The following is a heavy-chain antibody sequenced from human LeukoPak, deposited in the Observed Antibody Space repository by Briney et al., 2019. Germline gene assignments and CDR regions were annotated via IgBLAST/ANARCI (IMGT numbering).Heavy chain of an antibody. CDR1: GGSISGYY. V-gene: IGHV4-4*07. CDR2: IYTSGTT. Sequence: SETLSLTCTVSGGSISGYYWSWIRQPAGKGLEWIGHIYTSGTTNYNPSLKSRVTMSIDTSKNQFSLKLSSVTAADTAVYYCAREYSGYDYLNYYYYMDVWGKGTTVTVSS. J-gene: IGHJ6*03. D-gene: IGHD5-12*01. CDR3: AREYSGYDYLNYYYYMDV.